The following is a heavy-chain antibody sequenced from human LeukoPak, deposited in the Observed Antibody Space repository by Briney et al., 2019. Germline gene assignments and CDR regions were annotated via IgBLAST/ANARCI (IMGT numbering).Heavy chain of an antibody. CDR3: ARSRGCYDFWVDY. V-gene: IGHV4-59*01. CDR2: IYYSGST. Sequence: PSETLSLTCTVSGGSISSYYWSWIRQPPGKGLEWIGYIYYSGSTNYNPSLKSRVTISVDTSKNQFSLKLSSVTAADTAVYYCARSRGCYDFWVDYWGQGTLVTVSS. J-gene: IGHJ4*02. D-gene: IGHD3-3*01. CDR1: GGSISSYY.